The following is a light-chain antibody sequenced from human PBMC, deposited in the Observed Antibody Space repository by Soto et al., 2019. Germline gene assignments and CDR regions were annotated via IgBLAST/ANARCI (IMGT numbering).Light chain of an antibody. Sequence: DIQMTQSPSTLSGSVGDRVTITCRASQTISSWLAWYQQKPGKDPKLMIYKASTLKSGVPSRFSGSGSGTEFTLTISRLQPDDFATYDCQHYNSYSEAFCQGTKVDIK. V-gene: IGKV1-5*03. CDR1: QTISSW. CDR3: QHYNSYSEA. CDR2: KAS. J-gene: IGKJ1*01.